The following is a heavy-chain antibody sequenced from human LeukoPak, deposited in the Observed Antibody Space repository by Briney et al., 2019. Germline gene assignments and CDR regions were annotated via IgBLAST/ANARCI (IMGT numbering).Heavy chain of an antibody. J-gene: IGHJ4*02. D-gene: IGHD4-17*01. V-gene: IGHV4-34*01. CDR2: INHSGST. CDR1: GGSFSGYY. Sequence: ASETLSLTCAVYGGSFSGYYWSWIRQPPGKGLEWIGEINHSGSTNYNPSLKSRVTIPVDTSKNQFSLKLSSVTAADTAVYYCARSPSGYGDRSYYFDYWGQGTLVTVSS. CDR3: ARSPSGYGDRSYYFDY.